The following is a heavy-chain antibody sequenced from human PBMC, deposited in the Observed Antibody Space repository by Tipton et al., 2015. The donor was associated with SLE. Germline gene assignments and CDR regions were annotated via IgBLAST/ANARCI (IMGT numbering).Heavy chain of an antibody. D-gene: IGHD3-22*01. CDR1: GGSFSGYY. CDR3: ARDKYYDSSGGFDY. CDR2: IYYSGST. Sequence: TLSLTCAVYGGSFSGYYWSWIRQPPGKGLEWIGYIYYSGSTNYNPSLKSRVTISVDTSKNQFSLKLSSVTAADTAVYYCARDKYYDSSGGFDYWGQGTLVTVSS. V-gene: IGHV4-59*01. J-gene: IGHJ4*02.